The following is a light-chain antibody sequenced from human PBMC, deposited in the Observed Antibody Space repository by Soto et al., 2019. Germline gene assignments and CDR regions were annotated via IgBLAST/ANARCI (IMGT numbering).Light chain of an antibody. J-gene: IGLJ1*01. CDR2: QVT. CDR3: SSYRSSSTYV. V-gene: IGLV2-14*01. CDR1: SSDVGSYNY. Sequence: QSALTQPASVSGSPGQSITISCTGTSSDVGSYNYVSWHQQHPGQAPKLMIYQVTNRASGVPDRFSASKSGNTASLTISGLQAGDEADYYCSSYRSSSTYVFGTGTKPTVL.